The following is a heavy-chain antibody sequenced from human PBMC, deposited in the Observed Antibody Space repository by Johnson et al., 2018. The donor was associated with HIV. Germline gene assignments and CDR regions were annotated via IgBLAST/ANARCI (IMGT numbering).Heavy chain of an antibody. V-gene: IGHV3-74*01. Sequence: VQLVESGGDLVQPGGSLRLSCVGSGFTFSTNWMHWVRQAPGKGLVWVSRINSDGSSTSYAASVKGRFTITRDNAKNTLYLQMSSLRAEDTAVYYCARDPGYSSFDIWGQGAMVIVSS. J-gene: IGHJ3*02. CDR2: INSDGSST. CDR1: GFTFSTNW. D-gene: IGHD6-13*01. CDR3: ARDPGYSSFDI.